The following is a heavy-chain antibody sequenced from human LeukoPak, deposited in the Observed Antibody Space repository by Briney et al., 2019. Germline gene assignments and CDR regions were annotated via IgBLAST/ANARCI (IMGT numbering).Heavy chain of an antibody. CDR3: AGTGYSSGWRDY. V-gene: IGHV4-31*03. CDR1: GGSISSGGYY. D-gene: IGHD6-19*01. Sequence: SETLSLTCTVSGGSISSGGYYWSWIRQHPGKGLEWIGYIYYSGSAYYNPSLKSRVTVSVDTSKNQFSLKLSSVTAADTAVYYCAGTGYSSGWRDYWGQGTLVTVSS. CDR2: IYYSGSA. J-gene: IGHJ4*02.